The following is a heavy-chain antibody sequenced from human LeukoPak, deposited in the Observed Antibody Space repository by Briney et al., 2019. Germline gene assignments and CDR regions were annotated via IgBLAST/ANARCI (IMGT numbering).Heavy chain of an antibody. D-gene: IGHD5-18*01. J-gene: IGHJ4*02. CDR2: INHSGST. CDR3: DKTARGYSYRTYSFDY. Sequence: TSETLSLTCAVYGGSFSGYYWSWIRRPPGKGREWIGEINHSGSTNYNPSLKSRVTISVDTSKNPYYLQLSYVTAADTAVYYCDKTARGYSYRTYSFDYWGQGTLVTVSS. CDR1: GGSFSGYY. V-gene: IGHV4-34*01.